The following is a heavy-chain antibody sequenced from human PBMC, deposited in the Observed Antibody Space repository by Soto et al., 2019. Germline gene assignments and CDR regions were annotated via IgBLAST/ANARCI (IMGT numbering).Heavy chain of an antibody. V-gene: IGHV1-18*01. D-gene: IGHD3-22*01. CDR3: ARGPTDYYDNSGNYFLDY. Sequence: QVQLVQSGAEVKKPGASVKVSCKASGYTFTTYGMSWVRQAPGQGLDWMGWISTYNGNTKYAERLQGRVTMTTDTTTSTAYMELRSLTSDDTAVYYCARGPTDYYDNSGNYFLDYWGQETLVTVSS. CDR2: ISTYNGNT. CDR1: GYTFTTYG. J-gene: IGHJ4*02.